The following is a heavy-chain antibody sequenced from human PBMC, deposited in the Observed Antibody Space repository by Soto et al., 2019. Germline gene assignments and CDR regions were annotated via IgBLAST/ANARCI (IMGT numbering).Heavy chain of an antibody. Sequence: EVQLVESGGGLVQPGGSLKLSCAASGFTFSDSGMHWVRQASGKGLEWVGRIRSKAKSYATAYAASVKGRLTISRDDSKNTAYLQMNSLKTEDTAVYYCTRRSKYCSNGVCYYYFDYWGQGTLVTVPS. J-gene: IGHJ4*02. CDR3: TRRSKYCSNGVCYYYFDY. CDR2: IRSKAKSYAT. V-gene: IGHV3-73*01. CDR1: GFTFSDSG. D-gene: IGHD2-8*01.